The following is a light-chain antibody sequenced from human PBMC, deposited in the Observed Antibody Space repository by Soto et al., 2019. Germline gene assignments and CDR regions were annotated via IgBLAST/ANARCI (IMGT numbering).Light chain of an antibody. V-gene: IGLV2-11*01. J-gene: IGLJ1*01. CDR2: DVI. CDR3: CSYAGTYTFV. Sequence: QSDLTQPRSVSGSPGQSVTVSCTGTSSDVGGYNHVSWYQQHPGKAPKLMIYDVIKRPSGVPERFSGSKSGNTASLTISGLQAEDEADYYCCSYAGTYTFVFGTGTKVTVL. CDR1: SSDVGGYNH.